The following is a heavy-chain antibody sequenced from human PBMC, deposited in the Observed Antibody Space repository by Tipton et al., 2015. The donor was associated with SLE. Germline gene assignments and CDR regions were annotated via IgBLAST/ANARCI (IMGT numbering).Heavy chain of an antibody. CDR2: ISSSSSYT. J-gene: IGHJ4*02. V-gene: IGHV3-11*06. D-gene: IGHD3-3*01. CDR3: ARDRGPYYDFWSGPQSPPGYFDY. CDR1: GFTFSDYY. Sequence: GSLRLSCAASGFTFSDYYMSWIRQAPGKGLEWVSYISSSSSYTNYADSVKGRFTISRDNAKNSLYLQMNSLRAEDTAVYYCARDRGPYYDFWSGPQSPPGYFDYWGQGTLVTVSS.